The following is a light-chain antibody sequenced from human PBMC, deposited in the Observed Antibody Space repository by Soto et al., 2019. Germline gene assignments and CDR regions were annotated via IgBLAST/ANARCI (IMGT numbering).Light chain of an antibody. CDR2: GAS. CDR3: QQYNTSPRT. Sequence: EIVMTQSPATLCVSPGERGTLCWMASQSVSSNLAWYQQKPGQAPRLLIYGASNRATGIPDRFSGSGSGTDFTLTISRLEPEDFAVYYCQQYNTSPRTFGQGTKVDIK. V-gene: IGKV3D-15*01. CDR1: QSVSSN. J-gene: IGKJ1*01.